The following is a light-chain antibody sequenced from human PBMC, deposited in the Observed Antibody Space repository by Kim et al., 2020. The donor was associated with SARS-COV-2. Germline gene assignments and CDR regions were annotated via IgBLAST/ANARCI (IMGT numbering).Light chain of an antibody. CDR2: DAS. CDR1: QDISNY. J-gene: IGKJ4*01. CDR3: HRYDNLPLT. Sequence: DIQMTQSPSSLSASVGDRVTITCQASQDISNYLNWYQQKPGKAPKLLIYDASNLETGVPSRFSGSGSGTDFTFTISSLQPEDIATYYCHRYDNLPLTFGEGTKGDIK. V-gene: IGKV1-33*01.